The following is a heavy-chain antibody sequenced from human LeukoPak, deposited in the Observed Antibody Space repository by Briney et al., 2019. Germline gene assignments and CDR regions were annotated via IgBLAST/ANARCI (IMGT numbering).Heavy chain of an antibody. V-gene: IGHV1-46*01. CDR2: INPSGGRT. CDR1: GYTFTNYN. J-gene: IGHJ4*02. D-gene: IGHD3-10*01. Sequence: ASVKVSCKASGYTFTNYNINWVRQATGQGLEWMGIINPSGGRTSYAQKFQGRVTMTRDTSISTAYMELSRLRSDDTAVYYCARGPAGSGSYYNKWSQGTLVTVSS. CDR3: ARGPAGSGSYYNK.